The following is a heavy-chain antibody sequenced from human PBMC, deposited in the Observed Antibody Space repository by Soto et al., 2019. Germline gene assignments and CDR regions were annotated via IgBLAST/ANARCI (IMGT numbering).Heavy chain of an antibody. J-gene: IGHJ4*02. V-gene: IGHV1-69*13. CDR2: IIPIFGTA. Sequence: SVKVSCKASGGTFSSYAISWVRQAPGQGLEWMGGIIPIFGTANYAQKFQGRVTITADESTSTAYMELSSLRSEDTAVYYCARDRRDGYNHFDYWGQGTLVTVSS. CDR1: GGTFSSYA. CDR3: ARDRRDGYNHFDY. D-gene: IGHD5-12*01.